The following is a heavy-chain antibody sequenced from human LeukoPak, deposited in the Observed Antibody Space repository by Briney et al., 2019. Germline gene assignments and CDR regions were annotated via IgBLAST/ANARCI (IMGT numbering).Heavy chain of an antibody. Sequence: GGSLRLSCAASGLTFSTYGMSWVRQAPAKGLEWVSAISSSGDTTYYADSVRGRFTISRDNSKNTLYLQMNSLRAEDTAVYYCARGGSYLSAFDIWGQGTMVTVSS. J-gene: IGHJ3*02. CDR3: ARGGSYLSAFDI. CDR2: ISSSGDTT. V-gene: IGHV3-23*01. CDR1: GLTFSTYG. D-gene: IGHD1-26*01.